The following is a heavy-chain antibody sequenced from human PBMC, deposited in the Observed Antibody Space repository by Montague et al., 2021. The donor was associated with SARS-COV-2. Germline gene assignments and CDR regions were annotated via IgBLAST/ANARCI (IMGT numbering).Heavy chain of an antibody. V-gene: IGHV4-34*01. D-gene: IGHD3-22*01. CDR1: GGSFNGDS. J-gene: IGHJ4*02. CDR2: INDGGGT. CDR3: ARGRESITMMVVVITAASLYLDD. Sequence: SETLSLTCAVYGGSFNGDSCSWIRHPPGKELVLIGEINDGGGTNYNPSLKSRVTISLDTSKNQFSLKLTSVTAADTAMYYCARGRESITMMVVVITAASLYLDDWGQGRLVIVSS.